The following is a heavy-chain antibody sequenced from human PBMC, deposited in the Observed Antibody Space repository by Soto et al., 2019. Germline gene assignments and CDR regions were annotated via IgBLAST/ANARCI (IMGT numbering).Heavy chain of an antibody. CDR1: GLSISDSEMG. V-gene: IGHV2-26*01. J-gene: IGHJ5*02. CDR3: ARIHLAVAVSPWFDP. D-gene: IGHD6-19*01. CDR2: LDSSGEK. Sequence: QVTLKESGPVLVKPTETLTLRCTVSGLSISDSEMGVSWIRQPPGKALEWLAHLDSSGEKCYRIFLKSRLTSSKATSKSQIVLIMTNMDPADTGTYYCARIHLAVAVSPWFDPWGQGILVTVSS.